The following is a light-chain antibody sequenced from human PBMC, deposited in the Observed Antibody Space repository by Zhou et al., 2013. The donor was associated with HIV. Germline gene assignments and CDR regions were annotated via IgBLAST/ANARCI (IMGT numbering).Light chain of an antibody. J-gene: IGKJ2*01. Sequence: EIVLTQSPATLSLSPGERATLSCRASQSVSSSYLAWYQQKPGQAPRLLIYDASNRATGVPARFSGSGSGTDFSLTISSLEPEDFAVYYCHHCTNWPPGPFGQGTRLEIK. V-gene: IGKV3-11*01. CDR2: DAS. CDR1: QSVSSSY. CDR3: HHCTNWPPGP.